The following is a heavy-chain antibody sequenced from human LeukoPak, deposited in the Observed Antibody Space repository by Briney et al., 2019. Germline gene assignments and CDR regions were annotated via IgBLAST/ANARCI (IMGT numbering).Heavy chain of an antibody. Sequence: GGSLRLSCAASGFTFSSYAMHWVRQAPGKGLEWVAFIRYDGSNKYYADAVKGRFTISRDNSKNTLYLQMNSLRAEETAVYYCAKGYRTGRWLPLDYWGQGTLVTVSS. D-gene: IGHD5-24*01. CDR2: IRYDGSNK. V-gene: IGHV3-30*02. CDR1: GFTFSSYA. J-gene: IGHJ4*02. CDR3: AKGYRTGRWLPLDY.